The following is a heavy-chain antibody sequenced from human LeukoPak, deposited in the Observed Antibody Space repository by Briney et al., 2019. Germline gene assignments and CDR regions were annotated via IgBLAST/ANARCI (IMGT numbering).Heavy chain of an antibody. D-gene: IGHD3-22*01. Sequence: SETLSLTCTVSGGFITSSFYWSWIRQSPGKGLEWIGYIYNSGGTKYNPSLRSRLTISVDTSKNQFSLNLSSVTAADTAVYYCARVTGYVIEDYFDYWGQGTLVTVSS. CDR2: IYNSGGT. J-gene: IGHJ4*02. CDR1: GGFITSSFY. CDR3: ARVTGYVIEDYFDY. V-gene: IGHV4-4*08.